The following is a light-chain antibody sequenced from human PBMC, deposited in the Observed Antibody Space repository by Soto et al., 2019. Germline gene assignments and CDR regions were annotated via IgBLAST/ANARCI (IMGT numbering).Light chain of an antibody. V-gene: IGLV2-14*01. CDR1: SSDIGGYNF. Sequence: QSVLTQPPSASGSPGQSITISCTGTSSDIGGYNFVSWYQHHPGRAPKLMIYEVSNRPSGVSNRFSGSKSGDTASLTISGLQAEDEADYYCTSYRTTTTLLYVFGTGTKLTVL. J-gene: IGLJ1*01. CDR2: EVS. CDR3: TSYRTTTTLLYV.